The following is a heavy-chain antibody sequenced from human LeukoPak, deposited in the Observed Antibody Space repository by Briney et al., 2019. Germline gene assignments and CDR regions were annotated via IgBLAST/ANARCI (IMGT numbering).Heavy chain of an antibody. CDR2: ISYDGSNK. J-gene: IGHJ4*02. Sequence: GGSLRLSCAASGFTFSSYGMHWVRQAPGKGLEWVAVISYDGSNKYYADSVKGRFTISRDNSKNTLYLQMNSLRAEDTAVYYCARDPLYYYGSGSYIDYWGQGTLVTVSS. CDR1: GFTFSSYG. D-gene: IGHD3-10*01. CDR3: ARDPLYYYGSGSYIDY. V-gene: IGHV3-30*03.